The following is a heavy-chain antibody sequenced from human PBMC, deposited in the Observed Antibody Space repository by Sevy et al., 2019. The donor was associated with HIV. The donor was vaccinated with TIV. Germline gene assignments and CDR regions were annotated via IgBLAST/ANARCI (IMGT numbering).Heavy chain of an antibody. CDR2: IDTDGSDT. V-gene: IGHV3-74*01. CDR1: GFMFSTDW. CDR3: VRDRPGPKHYMDV. Sequence: AGSLRLSCVASGFMFSTDWMHWVRQAPGKGLVWVSHIDTDGSDTSYADSVKGRFTISRDNAKNTLYLQMNSLRAEDTAVYYCVRDRPGPKHYMDVWGKGTTVTVSS. J-gene: IGHJ6*03.